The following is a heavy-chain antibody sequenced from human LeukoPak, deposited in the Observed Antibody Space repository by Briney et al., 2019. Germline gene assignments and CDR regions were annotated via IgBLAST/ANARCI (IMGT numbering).Heavy chain of an antibody. V-gene: IGHV3-53*01. CDR1: GFTVSSNY. J-gene: IGHJ4*02. Sequence: GGSLRLSCAASGFTVSSNYMSWVHQAPGKGLEWVSVIYSGGSTYYADSVKGRFTISRDNSKNTLYLQMNSLRAEDTAVYYCARILHYYGSGSYPFDYWGQGTLVTVSS. CDR3: ARILHYYGSGSYPFDY. D-gene: IGHD3-10*01. CDR2: IYSGGST.